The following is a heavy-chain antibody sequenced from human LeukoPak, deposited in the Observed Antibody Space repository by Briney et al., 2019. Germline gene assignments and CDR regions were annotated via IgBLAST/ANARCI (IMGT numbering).Heavy chain of an antibody. V-gene: IGHV4-30-4*08. J-gene: IGHJ5*02. CDR1: GGSISSGDYY. CDR2: IYYRGST. D-gene: IGHD4-11*01. CDR3: ARVRFTVRKENWFDP. Sequence: SQTLSLTCTVSGGSISSGDYYWSWIRQPPGKGLEWIGYIYYRGSTYYNPSLKSRVTISVDTSKNQFSLKLSSVTAADTAVYYCARVRFTVRKENWFDPWGQGTLVTVSS.